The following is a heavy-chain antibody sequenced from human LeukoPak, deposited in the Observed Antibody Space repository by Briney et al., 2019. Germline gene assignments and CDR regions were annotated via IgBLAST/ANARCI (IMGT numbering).Heavy chain of an antibody. V-gene: IGHV3-21*01. CDR2: ISGSSNDI. CDR1: GFIFSPYT. J-gene: IGHJ6*02. D-gene: IGHD5-18*01. Sequence: RGSLRLSCAASGFIFSPYTMNWVRQAPGKGLEWVSSISGSSNDIYYADSVKGRFTISRDNARNSLYLQMNSLRAEDTAVYYCARDLDTGVVTGGDYYYGMDVWGQGTTVTVSS. CDR3: ARDLDTGVVTGGDYYYGMDV.